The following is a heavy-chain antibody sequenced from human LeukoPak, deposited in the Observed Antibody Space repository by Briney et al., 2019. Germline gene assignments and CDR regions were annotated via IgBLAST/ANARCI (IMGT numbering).Heavy chain of an antibody. D-gene: IGHD2-2*01. Sequence: QPGGSLRLSCAASGFTFSGYAMSWVRQAPGKGLEWGSAISGSGGSTYYADSVKGRFTISRDNSKNTLYLQMNSLRAEDTAVYYCALAAMDEYYFDYWGQGTLVTVSS. CDR2: ISGSGGST. CDR1: GFTFSGYA. V-gene: IGHV3-23*01. CDR3: ALAAMDEYYFDY. J-gene: IGHJ4*02.